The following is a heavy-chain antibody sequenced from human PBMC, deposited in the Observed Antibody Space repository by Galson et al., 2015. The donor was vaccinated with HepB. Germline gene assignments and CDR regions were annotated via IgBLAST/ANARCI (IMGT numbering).Heavy chain of an antibody. D-gene: IGHD4/OR15-4a*01. Sequence: SETLSLTCTVSGGSISSYYWSWIRQPPGKGLEWIGYIYYSGSTNYNPSLKSRVTISVDTSKNQFSLKLSSVTAADTAVYYCARDMGLRVDPWGQGTLVTVSS. CDR3: ARDMGLRVDP. CDR2: IYYSGST. V-gene: IGHV4-59*01. CDR1: GGSISSYY. J-gene: IGHJ5*02.